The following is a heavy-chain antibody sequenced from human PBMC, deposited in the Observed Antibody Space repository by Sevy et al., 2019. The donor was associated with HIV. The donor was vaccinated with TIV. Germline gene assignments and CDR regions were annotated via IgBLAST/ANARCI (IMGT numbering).Heavy chain of an antibody. Sequence: ASVKVSCKASGYTFTSYDINWVRQAAGQGLEWMGWMNPNSGNTGYEQKFQGRVTMTRNTSISAAYMELSNLRSEDTAVYYCARAAGCWSYIYALDGWGQGTTVTVSS. V-gene: IGHV1-8*01. CDR2: MNPNSGNT. CDR1: GYTFTSYD. J-gene: IGHJ6*02. CDR3: ARAAGCWSYIYALDG. D-gene: IGHD3-16*01.